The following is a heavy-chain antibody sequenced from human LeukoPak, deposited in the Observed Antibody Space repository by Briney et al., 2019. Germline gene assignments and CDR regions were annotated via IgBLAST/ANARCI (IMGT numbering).Heavy chain of an antibody. CDR1: VYTFTIYG. Sequence: ASVKVSCTSYVYTFTIYGISWVRQTPGQGLEWMGWISAYNGNTNYAQKLQGRVTMTTDTSTSTAYMELSSLRSDDTAVYYCATPPITPPYYYYMHVWGKGATVTVSS. CDR3: ATPPITPPYYYYMHV. CDR2: ISAYNGNT. V-gene: IGHV1-18*01. D-gene: IGHD2-15*01. J-gene: IGHJ6*03.